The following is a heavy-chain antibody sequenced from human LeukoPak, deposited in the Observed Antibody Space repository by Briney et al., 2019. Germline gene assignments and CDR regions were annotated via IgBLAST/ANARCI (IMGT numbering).Heavy chain of an antibody. CDR2: INPNSGDT. V-gene: IGHV1-2*02. J-gene: IGHJ4*02. D-gene: IGHD1-26*01. CDR3: ARAVYSGSYYVGY. CDR1: GYTFTGYY. Sequence: GASVKVSCKASGYTFTGYYMHWVRQAPGQGLEWMGWINPNSGDTNYAQKFQGRVTMTRDTSISTAYMELSRLRSDDTAVYYCARAVYSGSYYVGYWGQGTLVTVSS.